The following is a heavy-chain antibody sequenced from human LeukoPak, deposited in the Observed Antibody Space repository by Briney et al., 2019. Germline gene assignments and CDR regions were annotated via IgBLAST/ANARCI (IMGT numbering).Heavy chain of an antibody. J-gene: IGHJ6*02. Sequence: SETLSLTCTVSGGSISSYYWSWIRQPPGKGLEWIGYIYYSGSTNYNPSLKSRVTISVDTSKNQFFLKLSSVTAADTAVYYCAREPLRYGMDVWGQGTTVTVSS. V-gene: IGHV4-59*01. CDR1: GGSISSYY. CDR2: IYYSGST. CDR3: AREPLRYGMDV.